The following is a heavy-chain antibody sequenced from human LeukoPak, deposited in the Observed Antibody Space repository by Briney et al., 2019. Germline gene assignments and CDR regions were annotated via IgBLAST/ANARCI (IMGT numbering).Heavy chain of an antibody. V-gene: IGHV4-34*01. CDR1: GGSFSGYY. CDR2: INHSGST. J-gene: IGHJ4*02. CDR3: ARGAQYQLPLDY. Sequence: KASETLSLTCAVYGGSFSGYYWSWIRQPPGKGLEWIGEINHSGSTNYNPSLKSRVTISVDTPKNQFSLKLSSVTAADTAVYYCARGAQYQLPLDYWGQGTLVTVSS. D-gene: IGHD2-2*01.